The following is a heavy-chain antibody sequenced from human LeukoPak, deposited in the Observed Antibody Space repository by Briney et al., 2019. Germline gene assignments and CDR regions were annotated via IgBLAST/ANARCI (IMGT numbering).Heavy chain of an antibody. CDR2: ITPTTGGA. Sequence: ASVKVSCKASGYTFSRYYFHWVRQAPGQGLDWMGIITPTTGGANYAQKFRGRVAMTRDTSTSTVYMELSSLTSGDTAVYYCATSDSTTGNWFDPWGQGTRVSVSS. D-gene: IGHD6-13*01. J-gene: IGHJ5*02. V-gene: IGHV1-46*01. CDR1: GYTFSRYY. CDR3: ATSDSTTGNWFDP.